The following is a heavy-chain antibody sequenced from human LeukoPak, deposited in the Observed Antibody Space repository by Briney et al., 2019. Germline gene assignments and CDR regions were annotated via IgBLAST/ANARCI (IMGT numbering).Heavy chain of an antibody. CDR2: IYYNGTT. CDR3: ARLYVLEWLLYGNFDF. J-gene: IGHJ4*02. Sequence: SETLSLTCTVSGSSISSNSYFWGWIRQPPGKRLEWIGSIYYNGTTYYNPSLKSRVSISVDTSKNQLSLKLSSVTAADTSVYYCARLYVLEWLLYGNFDFWGQGTLVTVSS. CDR1: GSSISSNSYF. V-gene: IGHV4-39*01. D-gene: IGHD3-3*01.